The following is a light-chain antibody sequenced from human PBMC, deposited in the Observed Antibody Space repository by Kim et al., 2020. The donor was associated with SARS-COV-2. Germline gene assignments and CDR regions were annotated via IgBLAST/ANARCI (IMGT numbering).Light chain of an antibody. CDR1: QSLTNNF. J-gene: IGKJ1*01. Sequence: EIVLTQSPGTLSLSPGERATLSCRASQSLTNNFLAWYQQRSGQAPRLLIYGASSRATGIPDRFSGSGSGTDFTLTISSLEPEDFALYYCQDYGHPPRTFGQGTKVDIK. V-gene: IGKV3-20*01. CDR2: GAS. CDR3: QDYGHPPRT.